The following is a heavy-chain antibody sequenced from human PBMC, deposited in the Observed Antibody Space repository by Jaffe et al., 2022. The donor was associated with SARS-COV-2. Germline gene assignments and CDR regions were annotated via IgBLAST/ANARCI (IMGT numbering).Heavy chain of an antibody. CDR1: GYTFTSYY. CDR2: INPSGGST. D-gene: IGHD1-1*01. Sequence: QVQLVQSGAEVKKPGASVKVSCKASGYTFTSYYMHWVRQAPGQGLEWMGIINPSGGSTSYAQKLQGRVTMTRDTSTSTVYMELSSLRSEDTAVYYCARDPVPTGTVSKYYYYMDVWGKGTTVTVSS. J-gene: IGHJ6*03. V-gene: IGHV1-46*04. CDR3: ARDPVPTGTVSKYYYYMDV.